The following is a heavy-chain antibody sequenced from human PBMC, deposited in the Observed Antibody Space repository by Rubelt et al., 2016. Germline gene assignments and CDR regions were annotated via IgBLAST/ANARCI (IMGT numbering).Heavy chain of an antibody. CDR1: GYTFISYG. CDR2: ISGNNGNT. J-gene: IGHJ4*02. CDR3: ARDRWQQPDY. Sequence: QVQLVQSGGEVKRPGASVKVSCKASGYTFISYGITWVRQAPGQGLEWMGWISGNNGNTNYAQKLQGRVTMTTDTCTGTAYKGLGSLGSDDTAVYYCARDRWQQPDYWGQGTLVTVSS. D-gene: IGHD6-13*01. V-gene: IGHV1-18*01.